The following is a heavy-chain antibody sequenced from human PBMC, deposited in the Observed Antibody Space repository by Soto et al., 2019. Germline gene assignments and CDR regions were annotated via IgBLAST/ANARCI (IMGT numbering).Heavy chain of an antibody. CDR1: GFTFTNYW. D-gene: IGHD6-13*01. J-gene: IGHJ5*02. V-gene: IGHV3-7*03. CDR3: ARGMIIAANWFDP. Sequence: EVQLLESGGGLVQPGGSLRLSCAASGFTFTNYWMNWVRQAPGKGLEWVANIKQDGSENYYVDSVKGRFTISRDNAKNSLYLQMNSLRAEDTAVYYCARGMIIAANWFDPWGQGTLVTVSS. CDR2: IKQDGSEN.